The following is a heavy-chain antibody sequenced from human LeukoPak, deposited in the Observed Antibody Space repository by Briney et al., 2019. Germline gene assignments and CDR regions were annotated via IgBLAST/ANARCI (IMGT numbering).Heavy chain of an antibody. CDR2: IYTSGST. Sequence: PSETLSLTCTVSGGSISSYYSSWIRQPAGKGLEWIGRIYTSGSTNYNPSLKSRVTMSVDTSKNQFSLKLSYVTAADTAVYYCARDGCSSTSCYWYYYYYMDVWGKGTTVTVSS. J-gene: IGHJ6*03. CDR1: GGSISSYY. V-gene: IGHV4-4*07. D-gene: IGHD2-2*01. CDR3: ARDGCSSTSCYWYYYYYMDV.